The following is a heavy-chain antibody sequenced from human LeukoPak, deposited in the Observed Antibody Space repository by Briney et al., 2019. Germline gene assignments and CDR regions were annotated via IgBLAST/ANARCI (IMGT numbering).Heavy chain of an antibody. CDR2: IAYDGSNK. CDR3: ARGRGFHDYSNFGGLGY. CDR1: GFTFSSYA. J-gene: IGHJ4*02. V-gene: IGHV3-30-3*01. D-gene: IGHD4-11*01. Sequence: GRPLRLSCAASGFTFSSYAMHWVRQAPGKGLEWVAVIAYDGSNKYYADSVKGRFTISRDNSKNPLYLQMSSLRAEDTAVYYCARGRGFHDYSNFGGLGYWGQGTLVTVSS.